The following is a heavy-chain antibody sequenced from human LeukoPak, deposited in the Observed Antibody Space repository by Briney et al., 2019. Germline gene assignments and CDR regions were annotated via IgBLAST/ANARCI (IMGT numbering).Heavy chain of an antibody. CDR2: ISAYNGNT. J-gene: IGHJ5*02. V-gene: IGHV1-18*01. D-gene: IGHD3-3*01. CDR1: GYTFTSYG. Sequence: GASVKVSCKASGYTFTSYGISWVRQAPGQGLEWMGWISAYNGNTNYAQKLQGRVTMTTDTSTSTACMELRSLRSDDTAVYYCARDLTSFWSGPKGFDPWGQGTLVTVSS. CDR3: ARDLTSFWSGPKGFDP.